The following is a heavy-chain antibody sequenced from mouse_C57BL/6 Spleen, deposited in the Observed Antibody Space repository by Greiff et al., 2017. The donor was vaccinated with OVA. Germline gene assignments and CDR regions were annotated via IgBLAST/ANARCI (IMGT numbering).Heavy chain of an antibody. CDR2: IYPGDGDT. V-gene: IGHV1-82*01. CDR3: AREGGYGNWFAY. J-gene: IGHJ3*01. CDR1: GYAFSSSW. D-gene: IGHD2-1*01. Sequence: VQLQQSGPELVKPGASVKISCKASGYAFSSSWMNWVKQRPGKGLEWIGRIYPGDGDTNYNGKFKGKATLTADKSSSTAYMQLSSLTSEDSAVYFCAREGGYGNWFAYWGQGTLVTVSA.